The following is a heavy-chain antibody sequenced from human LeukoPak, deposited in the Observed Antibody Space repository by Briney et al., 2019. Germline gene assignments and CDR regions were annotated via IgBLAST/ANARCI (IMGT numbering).Heavy chain of an antibody. CDR1: GFTFSSYW. CDR3: ARDYYDSSGYYYFDY. D-gene: IGHD3-22*01. J-gene: IGHJ4*02. V-gene: IGHV3-33*08. Sequence: PGGSLRLSCAASGFTFSSYWMNWVRQAPGKGLEWVAVIWYDGSNKYYADSVKGRFTISRDNSKNTLYLQMNSLRAEDTAVYYCARDYYDSSGYYYFDYWGQGTLVTVSS. CDR2: IWYDGSNK.